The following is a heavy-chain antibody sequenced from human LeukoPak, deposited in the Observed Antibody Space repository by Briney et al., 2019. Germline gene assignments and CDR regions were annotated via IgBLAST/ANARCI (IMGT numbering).Heavy chain of an antibody. D-gene: IGHD5-12*01. V-gene: IGHV3-74*03. J-gene: IGHJ5*02. CDR1: GITISNYW. CDR2: IHPDGRIT. Sequence: PGGSLRLSCVGSGITISNYWMHWVRQAPGTGLMWVSRIHPDGRITTYADSVKGRFTISRDNAKNTLYLQMNSPRAEDTAVYYCAPQQAYSPYNWFDPWGQGTLVTVSS. CDR3: APQQAYSPYNWFDP.